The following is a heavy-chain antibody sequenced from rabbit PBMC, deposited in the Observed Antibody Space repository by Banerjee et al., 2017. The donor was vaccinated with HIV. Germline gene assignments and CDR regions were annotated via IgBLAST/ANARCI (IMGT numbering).Heavy chain of an antibody. V-gene: IGHV1S40*01. CDR2: IYAGSSGSA. CDR3: ARYWSGGYLYGMDL. Sequence: QSLEESGGDLVKPGASLTLTCTASGFSFSSNYYMCWVRQAPGKGLELIACIYAGSSGSAYYASWAKGRFTISKTSSTTVTLQMTSLTAADTATYFCARYWSGGYLYGMDLRGQGTLVTVS. CDR1: GFSFSSNYY. D-gene: IGHD1-1*01. J-gene: IGHJ6*01.